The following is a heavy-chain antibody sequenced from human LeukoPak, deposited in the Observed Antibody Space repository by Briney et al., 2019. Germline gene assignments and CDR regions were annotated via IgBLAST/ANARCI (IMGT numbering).Heavy chain of an antibody. V-gene: IGHV4-31*03. D-gene: IGHD4-23*01. Sequence: PSQTLSLTCTVSGGSISSGGYYWSWIRQHPGKGLEWIGYIYYSRSTYYNPSLASRVTISLGTPQNQFHLRLQSVTAADTAVYYCARLSGGGGNLLDSWGQGALLTVSS. CDR1: GGSISSGGYY. CDR2: IYYSRST. J-gene: IGHJ4*02. CDR3: ARLSGGGGNLLDS.